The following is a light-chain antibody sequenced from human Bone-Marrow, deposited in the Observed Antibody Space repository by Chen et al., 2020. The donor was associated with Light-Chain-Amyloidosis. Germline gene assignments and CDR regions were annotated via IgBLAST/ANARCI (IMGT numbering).Light chain of an antibody. CDR1: NIGSTS. Sequence: SYVLTQPSSVSVAPGQTPTLACGGNNIGSTSVHWYQQTPGQAPLLVVYDDSDRPSGIPERLSGSNSGNTATRTISRVEAGDEADYYCQVWDRSSDRPVFGGGTKLTVL. CDR2: DDS. CDR3: QVWDRSSDRPV. V-gene: IGLV3-21*02. J-gene: IGLJ3*02.